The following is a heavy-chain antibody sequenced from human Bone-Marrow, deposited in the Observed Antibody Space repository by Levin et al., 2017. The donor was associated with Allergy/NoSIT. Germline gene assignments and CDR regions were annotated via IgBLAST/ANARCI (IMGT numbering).Heavy chain of an antibody. CDR2: INHSGST. CDR1: GGSFSGYY. D-gene: IGHD2-15*01. CDR3: ARNNYCSGGSCYWLVWFDP. Sequence: SETLSLTCAVYGGSFSGYYWSWIRQPPGKGLEWIGEINHSGSTNYNPSLKSRVTISVDTSKNQFSLKLSSVTAADTAVYYCARNNYCSGGSCYWLVWFDPWGQGTLVTVSS. J-gene: IGHJ5*02. V-gene: IGHV4-34*01.